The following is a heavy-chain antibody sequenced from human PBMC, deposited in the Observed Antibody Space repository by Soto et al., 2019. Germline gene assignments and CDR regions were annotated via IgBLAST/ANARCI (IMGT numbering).Heavy chain of an antibody. CDR3: ARDRGITFGGVIAYYYGMDV. Sequence: SVKVSCKASGGTFSSYAISWVRQAPGQGLEWMGGIIPIFGTANYAQKFQGRVTITADKSTSTAYMELSSLRSEDTAVYYCARDRGITFGGVIAYYYGMDVWGQGTTVTAP. CDR2: IIPIFGTA. V-gene: IGHV1-69*06. D-gene: IGHD3-16*02. CDR1: GGTFSSYA. J-gene: IGHJ6*02.